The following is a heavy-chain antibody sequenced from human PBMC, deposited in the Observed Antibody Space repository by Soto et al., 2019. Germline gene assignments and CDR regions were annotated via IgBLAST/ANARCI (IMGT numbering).Heavy chain of an antibody. CDR3: ARGQMGSHYYGSGSYYKDYGMDV. D-gene: IGHD3-10*01. V-gene: IGHV4-34*01. CDR1: GGSFSVYY. J-gene: IGHJ6*02. CDR2: INHSGST. Sequence: PSETLSLTCAVYGGSFSVYYWSWIRQPPGKGLEWIGEINHSGSTNYNPSLKSRVTISVDTSKNQFSLKLSSVTAADTAVYYCARGQMGSHYYGSGSYYKDYGMDVWGQGTPVTVSS.